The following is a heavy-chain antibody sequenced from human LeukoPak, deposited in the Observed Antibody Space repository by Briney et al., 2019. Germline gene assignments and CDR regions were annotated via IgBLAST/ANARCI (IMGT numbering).Heavy chain of an antibody. J-gene: IGHJ5*02. CDR2: IYYSGST. Sequence: SETPSLTCTVSGGSISSYYWSWIRQPPGKGLEWIGYIYYSGSTNYNPSLKSRVTISVDTSKNQFSLKLSSVTAADTAVYYCAREVVDTAMVTNGGWFDPWGQGTLVTVSS. CDR3: AREVVDTAMVTNGGWFDP. V-gene: IGHV4-59*01. D-gene: IGHD5-18*01. CDR1: GGSISSYY.